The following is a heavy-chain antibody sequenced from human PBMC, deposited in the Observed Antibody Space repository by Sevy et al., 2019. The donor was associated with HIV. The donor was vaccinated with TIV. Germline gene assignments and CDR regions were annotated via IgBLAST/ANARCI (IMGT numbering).Heavy chain of an antibody. Sequence: GGSLRLSCAASGFTFSSYAMHWVRQAPGKGLEWVAVISYDGSNKYYADSVKGRFTISRDNSKNTLYLQMNSLRAEDTAVYYCARGGYYYDSSGYPNDLYYFDYWGQGTLVTVSS. V-gene: IGHV3-30-3*01. J-gene: IGHJ4*02. CDR3: ARGGYYYDSSGYPNDLYYFDY. CDR2: ISYDGSNK. D-gene: IGHD3-22*01. CDR1: GFTFSSYA.